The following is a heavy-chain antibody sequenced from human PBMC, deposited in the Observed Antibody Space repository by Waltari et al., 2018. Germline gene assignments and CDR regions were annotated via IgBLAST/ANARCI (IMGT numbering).Heavy chain of an antibody. CDR2: IYHSGST. Sequence: QVQLQESGPGLVKPSETLSLTCAVSGYSISSGYYWGWIRQPPGKGLEWIGSIYHSGSTYNNPSLKSRVTIAVDTSKNQFSLKLSSVTAADTAVYYCARVGATMGYFDYWGQGTLVTVSS. CDR3: ARVGATMGYFDY. J-gene: IGHJ4*02. D-gene: IGHD1-26*01. V-gene: IGHV4-38-2*01. CDR1: GYSISSGYY.